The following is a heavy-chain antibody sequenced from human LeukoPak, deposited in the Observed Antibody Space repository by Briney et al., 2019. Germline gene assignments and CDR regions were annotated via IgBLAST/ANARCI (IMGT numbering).Heavy chain of an antibody. CDR1: GFTFSTYA. CDR3: AKGPKQLVGMDYYYYMDV. J-gene: IGHJ6*03. D-gene: IGHD6-13*01. CDR2: IPYDGSNK. V-gene: IGHV3-30*04. Sequence: GGSLRLSCAASGFTFSTYAMHWVRQAPGKGLEWVAVIPYDGSNKYYADSVKGRFTISRENSKNRLYLQMNSLRAEDTAVYYCAKGPKQLVGMDYYYYMDVWGKGTTVTISS.